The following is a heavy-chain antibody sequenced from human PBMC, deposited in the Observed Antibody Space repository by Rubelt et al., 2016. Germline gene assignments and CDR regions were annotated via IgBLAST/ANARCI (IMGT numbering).Heavy chain of an antibody. CDR3: ARGRYDSSASRSDFFDF. J-gene: IGHJ4*01. CDR2: INHSGRT. Sequence: QVQLQQWGAGLLKPSETLSLTCAVYGGSFSGYYWSWIRQPPGKGLEWIGEINHSGRTNYNPSLKSRVTISVATSKNQFSLKLSSVTAADTTVYYCARGRYDSSASRSDFFDFWGHGTLVTVSS. D-gene: IGHD3-22*01. CDR1: GGSFSGYY. V-gene: IGHV4-34*01.